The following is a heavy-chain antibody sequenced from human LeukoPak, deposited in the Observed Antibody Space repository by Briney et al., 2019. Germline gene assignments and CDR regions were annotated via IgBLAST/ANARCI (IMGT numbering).Heavy chain of an antibody. Sequence: GGSLRLSCAASGFTFSSYAMSWVRQAPGKGLEWVSAISGSGGSTYYADSVKGRFTISRDNAKNSLYLQMNSLRAEDTAVYYCARDLSSGSLWIYFDCWGQGALVTVSS. CDR3: ARDLSSGSLWIYFDC. D-gene: IGHD6-19*01. V-gene: IGHV3-23*01. CDR2: ISGSGGST. CDR1: GFTFSSYA. J-gene: IGHJ4*02.